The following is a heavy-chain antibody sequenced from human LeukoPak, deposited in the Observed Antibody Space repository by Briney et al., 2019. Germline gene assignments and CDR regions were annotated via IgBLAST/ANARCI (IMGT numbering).Heavy chain of an antibody. J-gene: IGHJ3*02. CDR2: IYDGGST. D-gene: IGHD5-12*01. CDR3: ATHRRPGSGGYENAFEI. Sequence: SETLSLTCTVSGASIGSTTYYWDWFRQPPGKGLEWVGNIYDGGSTHYNPSLKSRLTMSVDTSKNHFSLRLNSVTAADTAIYYCATHRRPGSGGYENAFEIWGQGTMVTVSS. V-gene: IGHV4-39*01. CDR1: GASIGSTTYY.